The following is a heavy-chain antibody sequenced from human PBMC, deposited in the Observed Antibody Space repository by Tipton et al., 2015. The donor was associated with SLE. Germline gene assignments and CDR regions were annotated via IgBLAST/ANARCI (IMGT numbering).Heavy chain of an antibody. CDR3: ASANHYINDALDV. V-gene: IGHV4-39*07. CDR1: DDFISSSDYY. CDR2: VFYIGST. J-gene: IGHJ3*01. Sequence: TLSLTCTVSDDFISSSDYYWGWIRQAPGKGLEWIGSVFYIGSTYYKSSLKSRVTISLDTSKRQLSLRLNSVTAADTAVYYCASANHYINDALDVWGQGTMVIVSS. D-gene: IGHD3-16*02.